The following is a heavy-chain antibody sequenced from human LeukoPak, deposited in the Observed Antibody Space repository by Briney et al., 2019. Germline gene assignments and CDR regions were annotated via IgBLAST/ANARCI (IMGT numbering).Heavy chain of an antibody. D-gene: IGHD6-13*01. CDR3: AREARDLSSSWYYYYMDV. CDR1: GGSISSYY. J-gene: IGHJ6*03. V-gene: IGHV4-4*09. Sequence: SETLSLTCTVSGGSISSYYWGWIRQPPGKGLERIGYIYTSGSTNYNPSLKSRVTISVDTSKNQFSLKLSSVTAADTAVYYCAREARDLSSSWYYYYMDVWGKGTTVTVSS. CDR2: IYTSGST.